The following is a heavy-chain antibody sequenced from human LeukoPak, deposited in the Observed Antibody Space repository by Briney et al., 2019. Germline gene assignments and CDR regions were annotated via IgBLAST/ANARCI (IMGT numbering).Heavy chain of an antibody. D-gene: IGHD2-15*01. V-gene: IGHV1-69*04. J-gene: IGHJ6*02. CDR2: IIPILGIE. CDR3: ARDGVVVAAGYGMAV. Sequence: SVKVSCKASGGTFSSYAISWVRQAPGQGLEWMGRIIPILGIENHAQKFQGRVTITADKSTSTAYMELSSLRSEDTAVYYCARDGVVVAAGYGMAVWGQGTTVTVSS. CDR1: GGTFSSYA.